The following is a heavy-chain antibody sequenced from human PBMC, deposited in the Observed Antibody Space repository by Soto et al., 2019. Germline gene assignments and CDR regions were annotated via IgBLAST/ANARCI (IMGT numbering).Heavy chain of an antibody. J-gene: IGHJ5*02. D-gene: IGHD3-22*01. V-gene: IGHV1-18*01. Sequence: GASVKVSCKASGYTFTSYGISWVRQAPGQGLEWMGWISAYNGNTNYAQKLQGRVTMTTDTSTSTAYMELRSLRSDDTAVYYCARGSYYYDSSGYYINWFEPWGQGTRVTVSS. CDR1: GYTFTSYG. CDR2: ISAYNGNT. CDR3: ARGSYYYDSSGYYINWFEP.